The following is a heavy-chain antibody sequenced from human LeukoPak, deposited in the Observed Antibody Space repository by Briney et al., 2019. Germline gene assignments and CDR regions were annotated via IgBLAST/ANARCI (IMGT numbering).Heavy chain of an antibody. CDR3: AKGSGYDFVYYYYYYMDV. D-gene: IGHD5-12*01. CDR2: ISGSGGST. Sequence: AGGSLRLSCAASGFTFSSYAMSWVRQASGKGLEWVSAISGSGGSTYYADSVKGRFTISRDNSKNTLYLQMNSLRAEDTAVYYCAKGSGYDFVYYYYYYMDVWGKGTTVTVSS. J-gene: IGHJ6*03. CDR1: GFTFSSYA. V-gene: IGHV3-23*01.